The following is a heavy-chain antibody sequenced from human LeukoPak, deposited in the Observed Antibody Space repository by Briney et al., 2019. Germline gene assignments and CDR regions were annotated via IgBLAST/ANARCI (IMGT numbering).Heavy chain of an antibody. CDR2: ISSSSSTI. CDR3: ARDADYYYGMDV. Sequence: GGSLRLSRAASGFTFSSYSMNWVRQAPGKGLEWVSYISSSSSTIYYADSVKGRFTISRDNAKNSLYLQMNSLRAEDTAVYYCARDADYYYGMDVWGQGTTVTVSS. CDR1: GFTFSSYS. V-gene: IGHV3-48*01. J-gene: IGHJ6*02.